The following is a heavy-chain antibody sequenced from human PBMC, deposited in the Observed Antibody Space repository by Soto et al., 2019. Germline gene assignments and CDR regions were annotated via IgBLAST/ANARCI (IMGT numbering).Heavy chain of an antibody. CDR1: GYTFTSYY. Sequence: ASVKVSCKASGYTFTSYYMHWVRQAPEQGLEWMGIINPSGGSTSYAQKFQGRVTMTRDTSKNQFSLKLSSVTAADTAVYYCARHGKGSGWYGDYFDYWGQGTLVTVSS. CDR3: ARHGKGSGWYGDYFDY. CDR2: INPSGGST. J-gene: IGHJ4*02. D-gene: IGHD6-19*01. V-gene: IGHV1-46*01.